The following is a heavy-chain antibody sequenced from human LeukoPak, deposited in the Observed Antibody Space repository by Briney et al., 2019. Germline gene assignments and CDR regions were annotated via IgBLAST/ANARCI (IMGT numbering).Heavy chain of an antibody. CDR3: ATQFRPAYYYDSRAYWGYFDS. V-gene: IGHV3-30*02. J-gene: IGHJ4*02. D-gene: IGHD3-22*01. CDR1: GFTFTSYG. Sequence: GGSLRLSCAASGFTFTSYGMHWVRQAPGKGLEWVAFIWYDGTNKYYADSVKGRFTISRDNSNNILYLQMDSLRAEDTAVYYCATQFRPAYYYDSRAYWGYFDSWGRGTMVTVSS. CDR2: IWYDGTNK.